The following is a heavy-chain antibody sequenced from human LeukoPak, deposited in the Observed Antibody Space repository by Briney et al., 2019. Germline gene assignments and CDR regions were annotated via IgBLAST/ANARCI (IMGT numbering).Heavy chain of an antibody. CDR1: GGSISSGGYY. V-gene: IGHV4-31*03. J-gene: IGHJ6*02. CDR3: ARDQVPSSGWYIGYYYGMDV. Sequence: SETLSLTCTVPGGSISSGGYYWRWIRQHPGEGLEWLGYIYYSGSTYYNPSLKSRVTISVDTSKIQFSLKLSSVTAADTAVYYCARDQVPSSGWYIGYYYGMDVWGQGTTVTVSS. CDR2: IYYSGST. D-gene: IGHD6-19*01.